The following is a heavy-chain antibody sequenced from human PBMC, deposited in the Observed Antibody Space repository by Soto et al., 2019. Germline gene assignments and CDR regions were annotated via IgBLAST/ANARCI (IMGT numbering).Heavy chain of an antibody. CDR1: GFTFDDYA. J-gene: IGHJ6*02. D-gene: IGHD2-15*01. Sequence: EVQLVESGGGLVQPGRSLRLSCAASGFTFDDYAMHWVRQAPGKGLEWVSGISWNSGSIGYADSVKGRFTLCRDKAKNSLYLQMNSLRAEDTALYYCAKDMSGQVAATTPHTYYYYYGMDVWGQGTTVTVSS. CDR2: ISWNSGSI. CDR3: AKDMSGQVAATTPHTYYYYYGMDV. V-gene: IGHV3-9*01.